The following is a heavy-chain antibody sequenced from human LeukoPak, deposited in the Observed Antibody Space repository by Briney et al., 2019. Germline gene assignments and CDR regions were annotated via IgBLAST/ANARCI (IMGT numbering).Heavy chain of an antibody. J-gene: IGHJ4*02. V-gene: IGHV1-46*03. D-gene: IGHD3-3*01. CDR2: INPSGGST. CDR3: ARDREYYDFWSGYYYFDY. CDR1: GYTFTSYY. Sequence: GASVKVFCKXSGYTFTSYYMHWVRQAPGQGLEWMGIINPSGGSTSYAQKFQGRVTMTRDTSTSTVYMELSSLRSEDTAVYYCARDREYYDFWSGYYYFDYWGQGTLVTVSS.